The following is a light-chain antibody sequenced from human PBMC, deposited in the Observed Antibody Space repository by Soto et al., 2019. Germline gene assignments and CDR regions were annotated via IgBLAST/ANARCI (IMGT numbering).Light chain of an antibody. CDR1: QSVSSY. Sequence: EIVLTHSPATLSLSPCERATLSSRASQSVSSYLAWYQQKPGQAPRLLIYDASNRATGIPDRFSGSGSGTDFTLTISRLEPEDFAVYYCQQYGSSPLTFGQGTKVDIK. J-gene: IGKJ1*01. CDR2: DAS. CDR3: QQYGSSPLT. V-gene: IGKV3-20*01.